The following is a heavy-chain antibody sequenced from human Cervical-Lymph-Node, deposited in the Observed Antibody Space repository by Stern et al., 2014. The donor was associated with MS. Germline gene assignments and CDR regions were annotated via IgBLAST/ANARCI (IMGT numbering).Heavy chain of an antibody. Sequence: QVQLXXXGAGLLKPSETLSLTCAVYGGSFSGYYWSWIRQPPGKGLERIGEINQRERPNYNPSLKSRVTIPVDTSKNQFSLKLSSVTAADPAVYYCARGRFAAHDYWGQGTLVTVSS. CDR2: INQRERP. D-gene: IGHD3-16*01. CDR1: GGSFSGYY. CDR3: ARGRFAAHDY. J-gene: IGHJ4*02. V-gene: IGHV4-34*01.